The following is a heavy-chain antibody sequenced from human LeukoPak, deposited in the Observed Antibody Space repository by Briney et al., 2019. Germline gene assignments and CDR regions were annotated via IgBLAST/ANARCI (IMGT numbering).Heavy chain of an antibody. Sequence: PSETLSLTCAMYGGSFSGYYWSRIRQPPGKGLEWIGEINHSGSTNYNPSLKSRVTMSVDTSKSQFSLKVNSVTAADTATYYCAYSNYDPTFDFWGQGTLVTVSS. J-gene: IGHJ4*02. D-gene: IGHD4-11*01. V-gene: IGHV4-34*01. CDR3: AYSNYDPTFDF. CDR1: GGSFSGYY. CDR2: INHSGST.